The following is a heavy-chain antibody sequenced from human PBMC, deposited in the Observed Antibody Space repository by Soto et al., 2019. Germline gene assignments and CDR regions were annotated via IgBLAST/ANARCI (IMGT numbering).Heavy chain of an antibody. V-gene: IGHV1-18*04. CDR2: ISAYNGET. D-gene: IGHD2-8*01. Sequence: QIRLEQSESEVKKPGASVRVSCKASGYTFATYGFSWVLQAPGQGPEMMGWISAYNGETRLAERFQGRVTMTTDTATATGYMDLRSLRTDDTAVDYCARTCPLGACYNHDLSKYGLDVFGQGTTLIVAS. CDR1: GYTFATYG. J-gene: IGHJ6*02. CDR3: ARTCPLGACYNHDLSKYGLDV.